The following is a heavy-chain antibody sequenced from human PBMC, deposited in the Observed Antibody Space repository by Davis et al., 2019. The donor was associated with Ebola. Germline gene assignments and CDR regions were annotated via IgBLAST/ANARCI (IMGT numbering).Heavy chain of an antibody. CDR3: AHLGPQRYCSGGGCHGYLDY. CDR1: GDTLTSYA. J-gene: IGHJ4*02. V-gene: IGHV1-69*13. D-gene: IGHD2-15*01. CDR2: IIPVFRTA. Sequence: AASVKVSCKAVGDTLTSYAMTWVRQAPGQGLEWVGGIIPVFRTASHAQKFQGRVTITADESTRTAYMELNGLRSEDTAVYYCAHLGPQRYCSGGGCHGYLDYWGQGTLVTVSS.